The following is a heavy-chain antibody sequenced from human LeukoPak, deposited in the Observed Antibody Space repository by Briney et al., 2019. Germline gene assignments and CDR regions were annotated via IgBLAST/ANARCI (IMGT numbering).Heavy chain of an antibody. Sequence: ASVKVSCKASGGTFSSYAISWVRQAPGQGLEWMGGIIPIFGTANYAQKFQGRVTITADKSTSTAYMELSSLRSEDTAVYYCASPGVATVVTPARYWGQGTLVTVSS. D-gene: IGHD4-23*01. V-gene: IGHV1-69*06. CDR1: GGTFSSYA. CDR2: IIPIFGTA. J-gene: IGHJ4*02. CDR3: ASPGVATVVTPARY.